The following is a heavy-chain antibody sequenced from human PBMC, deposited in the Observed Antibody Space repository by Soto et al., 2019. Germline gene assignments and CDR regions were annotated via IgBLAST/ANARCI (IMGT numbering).Heavy chain of an antibody. CDR3: ARLIDCSNGVCYRFES. CDR1: GYTFASNW. Sequence: VESVTICCKVFGYTFASNWIAWVRQMPGKGPEWMGFIYPGDSYTRYSPSFQGQVTISADKSISTAYLLWSSLKASDTAIYYCARLIDCSNGVCYRFESWGQGTMVTVSS. J-gene: IGHJ4*02. V-gene: IGHV5-51*01. CDR2: IYPGDSYT. D-gene: IGHD2-8*01.